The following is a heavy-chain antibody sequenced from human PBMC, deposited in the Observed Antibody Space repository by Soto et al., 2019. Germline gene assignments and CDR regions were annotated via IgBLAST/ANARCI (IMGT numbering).Heavy chain of an antibody. V-gene: IGHV3-74*01. CDR1: GFTFSSYW. J-gene: IGHJ4*02. CDR3: ARESLAAANDY. CDR2: LKSDGSGT. Sequence: PGGSLRLSCAASGFTFSSYWMHWVRQAPGKGLVRVSRLKSDGSGTTYADSVKGRLTISRDNAKNTLYLQMNSLRAEDTAVYYCARESLAAANDYWGQGTLVTVSS. D-gene: IGHD6-13*01.